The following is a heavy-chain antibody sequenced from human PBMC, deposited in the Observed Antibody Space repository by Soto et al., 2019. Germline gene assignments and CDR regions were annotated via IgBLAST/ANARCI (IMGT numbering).Heavy chain of an antibody. V-gene: IGHV3-7*01. CDR2: IKQDGSEK. D-gene: IGHD3-9*01. Sequence: GGSLRLSCAASGLTFSSYWMSWVRQAPGKGLEWVANIKQDGSEKYYVDSVKGRFTISRDNAKNSLYLQMNSLRAEDTAVYYCARGILARDALDIWGQRTIVTVSS. J-gene: IGHJ3*02. CDR3: ARGILARDALDI. CDR1: GLTFSSYW.